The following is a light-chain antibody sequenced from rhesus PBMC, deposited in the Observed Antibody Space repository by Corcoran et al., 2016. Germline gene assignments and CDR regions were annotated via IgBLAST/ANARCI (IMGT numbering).Light chain of an antibody. J-gene: IGLJ1*01. CDR1: SSDLGGYNA. V-gene: IGLV2-23*01. Sequence: QAALTQPPSVSGSPGQSVTISFTGTSSDLGGYNAVSWYQQHPGKAPKLMIYDVRKRPSGVPDRFSGSKSVNTSSLTISGLQAEDEADDYCSSDAGSNTCIFGAGTRLTVV. CDR3: SSDAGSNTCI. CDR2: DVR.